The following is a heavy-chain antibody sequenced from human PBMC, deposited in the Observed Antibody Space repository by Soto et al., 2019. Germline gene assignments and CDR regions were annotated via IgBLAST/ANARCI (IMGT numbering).Heavy chain of an antibody. CDR3: ARHKXWMATINNDAFDV. D-gene: IGHD5-12*01. Sequence: GESLKISCKGSGDTFNTYWIGWVRQMPGKGLEWMGFIYPGDSDTTYSPSFQGQVTISVDKSISTAYLQWSSLKVSDTAIYYCARHKXWMATINNDAFDVWGQVTKVTVSS. V-gene: IGHV5-51*01. CDR2: IYPGDSDT. CDR1: GDTFNTYW. J-gene: IGHJ3*01.